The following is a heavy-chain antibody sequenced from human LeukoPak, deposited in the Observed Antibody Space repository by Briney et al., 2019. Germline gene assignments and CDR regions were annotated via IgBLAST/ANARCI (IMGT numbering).Heavy chain of an antibody. D-gene: IGHD6-19*01. J-gene: IGHJ3*02. CDR1: GFTVSSNY. V-gene: IGHV3-66*01. Sequence: PGGSLRLSCAASGFTVSSNYMSWVRQAPGKGLEWVSVIYSGGSTYYADSVKGRFTISRDNSENTLYLQMNSLRAEDTAVYYCARMAVAVYDAFDIWGQGTMVTVSS. CDR2: IYSGGST. CDR3: ARMAVAVYDAFDI.